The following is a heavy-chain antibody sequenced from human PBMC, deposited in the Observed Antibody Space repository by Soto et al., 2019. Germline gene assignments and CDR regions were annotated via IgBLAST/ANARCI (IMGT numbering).Heavy chain of an antibody. D-gene: IGHD2-15*01. J-gene: IGHJ5*02. CDR1: GGSISSSSYY. CDR3: ARDNVVVVAATKASPNWFDP. CDR2: IYYSGST. Sequence: SETLSLTCTVSGGSISSSSYYWGWIRQPPGKGLEWIGSIYYSGSTYYNPSLKSRVTISVDTSKNQFSLKLSSVTAADTAVYYCARDNVVVVAATKASPNWFDPWGQGTLVTVS. V-gene: IGHV4-39*07.